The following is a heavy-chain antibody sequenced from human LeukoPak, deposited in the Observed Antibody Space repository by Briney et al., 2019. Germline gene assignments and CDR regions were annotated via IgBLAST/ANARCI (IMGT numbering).Heavy chain of an antibody. J-gene: IGHJ6*03. CDR3: ARDGRYYDFWNAYSNYYYYMDV. CDR1: GFTFSNYN. V-gene: IGHV3-48*02. Sequence: GGSLRLSCAASGFTFSNYNMNWVRQAPGKGLEWVSYISSSRSIIFYADSVKGRSTISRDNAKNSLYLQMNSLRDEDTAVYYCARDGRYYDFWNAYSNYYYYMDVWGKGTTVTVSS. D-gene: IGHD3-3*01. CDR2: ISSSRSII.